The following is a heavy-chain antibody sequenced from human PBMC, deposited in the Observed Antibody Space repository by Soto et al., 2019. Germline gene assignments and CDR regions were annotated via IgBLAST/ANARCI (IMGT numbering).Heavy chain of an antibody. CDR1: GGSFSGYY. CDR3: ARLITRDAFDI. D-gene: IGHD2-8*01. CDR2: INHSGST. J-gene: IGHJ3*02. V-gene: IGHV4-34*01. Sequence: SETLSLTCAVYGGSFSGYYWSWIRQPPGKGLELIGEINHSGSTTYNPSLKSRVTISVDTSKNQFSLKLSSVTAADTAVYYCARLITRDAFDIWGQGTMVTVSS.